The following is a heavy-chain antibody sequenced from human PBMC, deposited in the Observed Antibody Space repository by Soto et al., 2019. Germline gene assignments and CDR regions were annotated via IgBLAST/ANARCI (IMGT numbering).Heavy chain of an antibody. D-gene: IGHD3-22*01. CDR2: IYHSGST. J-gene: IGHJ4*02. Sequence: PSETLSLTCAVSGGSISSGGYSWSWIRQPPGKGLEWIGYIYHSGSTYYNPSLKSRVTISVDRSKNQFSLKLSSVTAADTAVYYCARSRDSSGSIDYWGQGTLVTVSS. CDR1: GGSISSGGYS. CDR3: ARSRDSSGSIDY. V-gene: IGHV4-30-2*01.